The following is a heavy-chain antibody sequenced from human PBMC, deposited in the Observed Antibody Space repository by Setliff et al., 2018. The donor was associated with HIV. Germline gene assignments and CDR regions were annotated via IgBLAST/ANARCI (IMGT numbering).Heavy chain of an antibody. Sequence: PSETLSLTCTVSGGSISSRDYYWGWIRQPPGKGLEWIGSMSYSGSAYYNPSLKSRVTISVDTSKSQFSLRLSSVTAADTAVYYCARQRDFDWLLQNYYYMDVWGKGATVTV. J-gene: IGHJ6*03. V-gene: IGHV4-39*01. CDR2: MSYSGSA. CDR1: GGSISSRDYY. CDR3: ARQRDFDWLLQNYYYMDV. D-gene: IGHD3-9*01.